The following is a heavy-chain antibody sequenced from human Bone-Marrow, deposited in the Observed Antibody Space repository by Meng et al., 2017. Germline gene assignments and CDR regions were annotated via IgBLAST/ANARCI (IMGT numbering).Heavy chain of an antibody. D-gene: IGHD1-26*01. Sequence: SVKVSCKPSGYNFPDYYIHWVRRAPGQGLEWMGGIIPIFGTANYAQKFQGRVTITTDASTSTAYMELSSLRSEDTAVYYCAREAFPPTRGTRGSREYYFDYWGQGTLVTVSS. J-gene: IGHJ4*02. CDR2: IIPIFGTA. V-gene: IGHV1-69*05. CDR1: GYNFPDYY. CDR3: AREAFPPTRGTRGSREYYFDY.